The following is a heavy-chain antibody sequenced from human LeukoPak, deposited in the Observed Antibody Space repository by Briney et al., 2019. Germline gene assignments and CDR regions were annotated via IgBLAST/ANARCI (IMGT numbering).Heavy chain of an antibody. J-gene: IGHJ5*02. CDR3: AKSGYDFGGWFDP. CDR2: IRYDGSNK. V-gene: IGHV3-30*02. CDR1: GFTFSSYG. Sequence: GGSLRLSCAASGFTFSSYGMHWVRQAPGKGLEWVAYIRYDGSNKHYADSVQGRFTISRDNSKNTLYLQMNSLRAEDTAVYYCAKSGYDFGGWFDPWGQGTLVTVSS. D-gene: IGHD5-12*01.